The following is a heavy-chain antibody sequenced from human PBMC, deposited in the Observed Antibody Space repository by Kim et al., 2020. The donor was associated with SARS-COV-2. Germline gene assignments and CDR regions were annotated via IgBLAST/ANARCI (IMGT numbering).Heavy chain of an antibody. J-gene: IGHJ4*02. D-gene: IGHD1-7*01. Sequence: KGRFTISRDNSKNTLYLQMNSLRAEDTAVYYCAKNGVGWNWSVREGYFDYWGQGTLVTVSS. V-gene: IGHV3-23*01. CDR3: AKNGVGWNWSVREGYFDY.